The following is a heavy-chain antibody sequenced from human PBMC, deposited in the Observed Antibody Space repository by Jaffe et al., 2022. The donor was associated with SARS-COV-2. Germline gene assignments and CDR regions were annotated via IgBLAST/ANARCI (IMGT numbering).Heavy chain of an antibody. CDR2: IHHSGST. D-gene: IGHD3-16*01. J-gene: IGHJ3*01. CDR1: GGAFNTSAW. CDR3: ARWGVYVPTGWPETALITLRAFDV. V-gene: IGHV4-4*02. Sequence: QVHLQESGPGLVRPSGTLSLTCSVSGGAFNTSAWWTWVRQPPGKGLEWIGEIHHSGSTNYNPSLRSRVSLSMDKSTNQFSLSLKSVTAADTAVYYCARWGVYVPTGWPETALITLRAFDVWGQGTQVTVSS.